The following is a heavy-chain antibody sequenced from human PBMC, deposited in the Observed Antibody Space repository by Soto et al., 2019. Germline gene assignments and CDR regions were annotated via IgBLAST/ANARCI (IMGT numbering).Heavy chain of an antibody. Sequence: EVQLVESGGVVVQPGGSLRLSCAASGFTFDDYTMHWVRQAPGKGLEWVSLISWDGGSTYYADSVKGRFTITRDNXXNSLYLQMNSLRTEDTALYYCAKDIDGSSYEYFQHWGQGTLVTVSS. J-gene: IGHJ1*01. D-gene: IGHD6-13*01. CDR1: GFTFDDYT. CDR3: AKDIDGSSYEYFQH. V-gene: IGHV3-43*01. CDR2: ISWDGGST.